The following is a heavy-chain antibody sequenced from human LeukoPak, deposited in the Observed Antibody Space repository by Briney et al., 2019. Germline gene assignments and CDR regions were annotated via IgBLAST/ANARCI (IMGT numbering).Heavy chain of an antibody. CDR2: ISSGSSHI. Sequence: SGGSLRLSCAASGFTFSTHSMRWVRQSPGKGLEWVSSISSGSSHIYYADSMKGRLTISRDNAKNSLFLQMNSPRAEDTSVYYCVRDFRTQLDGYSPPYHFDYWGQGALVTVSS. CDR1: GFTFSTHS. J-gene: IGHJ4*02. D-gene: IGHD5-24*01. CDR3: VRDFRTQLDGYSPPYHFDY. V-gene: IGHV3-21*01.